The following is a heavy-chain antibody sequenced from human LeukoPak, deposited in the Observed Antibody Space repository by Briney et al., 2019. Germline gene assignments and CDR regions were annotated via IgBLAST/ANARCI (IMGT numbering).Heavy chain of an antibody. CDR2: IKQDGSEK. D-gene: IGHD2-21*02. V-gene: IGHV3-7*01. Sequence: PGGSLRLSCAASGFTFSSYWMSWVRQVPGKGLEWVANIKQDGSEKYYVDSVKGRFTISRDNAKNSLYLQMNSLRAEDTAVYYCAREMADCGGDCPYYFDYWGQGTLVTVSS. CDR1: GFTFSSYW. J-gene: IGHJ4*02. CDR3: AREMADCGGDCPYYFDY.